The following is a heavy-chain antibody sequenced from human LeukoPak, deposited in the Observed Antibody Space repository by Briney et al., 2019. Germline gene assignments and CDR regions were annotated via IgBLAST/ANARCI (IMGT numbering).Heavy chain of an antibody. CDR1: GITVGNNY. V-gene: IGHV3-53*01. CDR3: ATRNY. Sequence: GGSLRLSCAASGITVGNNYMSWVRQAPGKGLEWVSLIYSGGATYYADSVKGRFTISRDNFKNTLYLQMNSLRADDTAVYYCATRNYWGQGTLDTVSS. J-gene: IGHJ4*02. CDR2: IYSGGAT.